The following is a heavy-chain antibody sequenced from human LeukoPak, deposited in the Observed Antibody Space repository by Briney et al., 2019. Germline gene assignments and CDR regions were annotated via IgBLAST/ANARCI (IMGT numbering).Heavy chain of an antibody. J-gene: IGHJ4*02. CDR1: GGTFSSYA. CDR2: IIPIFGTA. V-gene: IGHV1-69*01. Sequence: GSSVNVSCTASGGTFSSYAISWVRQAPGQGLEWMGGIIPIFGTANYAQKFQGRVTITADESTSTAYMELSSLRSEDTAVYYCATYQEGYSSGWYYFDYWGQGTLVTVSS. CDR3: ATYQEGYSSGWYYFDY. D-gene: IGHD6-19*01.